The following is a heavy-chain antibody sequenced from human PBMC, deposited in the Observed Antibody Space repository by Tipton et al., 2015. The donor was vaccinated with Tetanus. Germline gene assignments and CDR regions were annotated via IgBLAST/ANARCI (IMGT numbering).Heavy chain of an antibody. CDR3: ARGGPESRWYFDL. J-gene: IGHJ2*01. CDR2: IYSSGSF. Sequence: TLSLTCTVSGDSISGYYWSWIRQTPGKGLEWIGYIYSSGSFNYNPSLRSRVTLSVDTSQKQFSLNLRSMTAADTAVYYCARGGPESRWYFDLWGRGTLVTVSS. V-gene: IGHV4-59*01. CDR1: GDSISGYY.